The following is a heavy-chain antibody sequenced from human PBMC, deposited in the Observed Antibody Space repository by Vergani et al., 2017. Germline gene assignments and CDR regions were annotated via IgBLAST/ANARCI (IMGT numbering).Heavy chain of an antibody. CDR3: ATDQRIHGGYVLTFDY. CDR2: FDPKDGET. Sequence: QVQLVQSGAEVKKPGASVKVSCKVSGYTLTELSMHWVRQAPGKGLEWMGGFDPKDGETIYAQKFQGRVTMTEDTSTDTAYMELSSLRSEDTAVYYCATDQRIHGGYVLTFDYWGQGTLVTVSS. J-gene: IGHJ4*02. V-gene: IGHV1-24*01. CDR1: GYTLTELS. D-gene: IGHD5-12*01.